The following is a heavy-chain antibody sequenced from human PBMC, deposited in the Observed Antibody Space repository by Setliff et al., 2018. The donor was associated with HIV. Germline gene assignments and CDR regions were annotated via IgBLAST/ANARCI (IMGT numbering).Heavy chain of an antibody. J-gene: IGHJ4*02. CDR3: GRQEGATQQYYFDY. CDR2: INTDTGNP. D-gene: IGHD1-26*01. Sequence: ASVKVSCKASGYTFTTYGMNWVRQAPGQGLEWMGWINTDTGNPTYAQGFTGRFVFSLDTSVSTAYLQINSLKAEDSAVYYCGRQEGATQQYYFDYWGQGALVTVSS. CDR1: GYTFTTYG. V-gene: IGHV7-4-1*02.